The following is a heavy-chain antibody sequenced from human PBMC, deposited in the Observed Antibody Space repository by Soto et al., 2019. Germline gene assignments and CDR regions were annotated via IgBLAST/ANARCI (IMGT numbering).Heavy chain of an antibody. CDR1: GFTVSSNF. D-gene: IGHD4-17*01. V-gene: IGHV3-53*01. Sequence: QLVESGGGLIQPGGSLRLSCAASGFTVSSNFMSWVRQAPGKGLEWVSVIYSDGSGGKTYYADSVKGRFTISRDNSENTLYLQMNSLRAEDTAVYYCARADPTVTNAEYFQHWGQGTLVTVSS. J-gene: IGHJ1*01. CDR2: IYSDGSGGKT. CDR3: ARADPTVTNAEYFQH.